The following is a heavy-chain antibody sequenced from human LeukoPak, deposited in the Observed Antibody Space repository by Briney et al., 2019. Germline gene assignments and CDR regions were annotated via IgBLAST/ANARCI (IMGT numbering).Heavy chain of an antibody. D-gene: IGHD6-19*01. CDR3: ATMFSIGWESPDY. Sequence: ASVKVSCKASGGTFSSYAISWVRQAPGQGLEWMGWISAYNGNTNYAQKLQGRVTMTTDTSTSTAYMELRSLRSDDTAVYYCATMFSIGWESPDYWGQGTLVTVSS. CDR1: GGTFSSYA. CDR2: ISAYNGNT. V-gene: IGHV1-18*01. J-gene: IGHJ4*02.